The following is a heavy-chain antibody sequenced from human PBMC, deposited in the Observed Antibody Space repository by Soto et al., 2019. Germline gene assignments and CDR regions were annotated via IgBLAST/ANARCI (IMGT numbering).Heavy chain of an antibody. CDR1: GFTFSSYA. CDR2: ISGSGGST. J-gene: IGHJ6*02. Sequence: EVQLLESGGGLVQPGGSLRLSCAASGFTFSSYAMSWVRQAPGKGLEWVSAISGSGGSTYYADSVKGRFTISRDNSKNTLYLQMNSLRAKDTAVYYCAKDSPYCGSTSCPAYYYYGMDVWGQGTKVTVSS. V-gene: IGHV3-23*01. D-gene: IGHD2-2*01. CDR3: AKDSPYCGSTSCPAYYYYGMDV.